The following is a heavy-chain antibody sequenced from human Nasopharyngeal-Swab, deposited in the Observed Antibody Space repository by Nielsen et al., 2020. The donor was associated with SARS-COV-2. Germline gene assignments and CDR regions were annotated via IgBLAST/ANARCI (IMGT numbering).Heavy chain of an antibody. V-gene: IGHV3-74*01. CDR2: LNSDGTST. CDR1: GFTFSSYW. CDR3: ARVTAYGFDI. Sequence: GGSLRLSCAASGFTFSSYWMHWVRQAPGKGLVWVSRLNSDGTSTSYADSVKGRFTISRDNAKNVVYLQMNTMRAEDTAVYYCARVTAYGFDIWGQGTMVTVSS. D-gene: IGHD3-16*01. J-gene: IGHJ3*02.